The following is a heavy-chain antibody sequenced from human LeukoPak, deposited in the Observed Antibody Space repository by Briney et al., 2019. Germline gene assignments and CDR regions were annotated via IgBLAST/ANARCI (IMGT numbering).Heavy chain of an antibody. CDR2: INNDGGGS. D-gene: IGHD2-15*01. CDR3: ARSGVATCHY. Sequence: GGSLRLSCQASGFTFSNYAMSWVRQAPGRGLEWVSSINNDGGGSFFADSVKDRFPISRDDSRSVVYLQMNSLSAEDTAVYYCARSGVATCHYWGQGILVTVSS. CDR1: GFTFSNYA. J-gene: IGHJ4*02. V-gene: IGHV3-23*01.